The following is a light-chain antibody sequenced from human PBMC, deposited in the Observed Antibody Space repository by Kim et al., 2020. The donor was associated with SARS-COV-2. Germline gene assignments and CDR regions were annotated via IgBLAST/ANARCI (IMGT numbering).Light chain of an antibody. Sequence: GQSITISCPGTSSDVGGDNYVSWYQQHPGKAPKVMIYDVSKRPSGVSSRFSGSKSGKTASLTISGLQAEDEADYYCSSSTIRNIYVFGTGTKVTVL. CDR2: DVS. J-gene: IGLJ1*01. CDR1: SSDVGGDNY. CDR3: SSSTIRNIYV. V-gene: IGLV2-14*04.